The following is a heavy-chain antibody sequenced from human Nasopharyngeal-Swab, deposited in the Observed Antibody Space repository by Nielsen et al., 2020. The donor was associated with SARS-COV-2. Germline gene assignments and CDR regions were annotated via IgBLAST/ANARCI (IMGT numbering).Heavy chain of an antibody. J-gene: IGHJ3*02. CDR1: GYTFTSYY. V-gene: IGHV1-46*01. Sequence: ASVKVSCKASGYTFTSYYMHWVRQAPGQGLEWMGIINPSGGSTSYAQKFQGRVTMTRDTSTSTVYMELSSLRSEDTAVYYCARDIGTYYYDSQGAFDIWGQGTMVTVSS. D-gene: IGHD3-22*01. CDR2: INPSGGST. CDR3: ARDIGTYYYDSQGAFDI.